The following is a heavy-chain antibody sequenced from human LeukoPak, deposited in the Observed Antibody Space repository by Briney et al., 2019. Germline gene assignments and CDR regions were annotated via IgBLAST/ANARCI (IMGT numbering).Heavy chain of an antibody. V-gene: IGHV3-9*01. CDR1: GFTFDDYA. J-gene: IGHJ4*02. CDR3: AKGWPGGVIVYFDY. CDR2: ISWNSGSI. Sequence: GGSLRLSCAASGFTFDDYAMHWVRQAPGKGLEWVSGISWNSGSIGYADSVKGRFTISRDNSKNSLYLQMNSLRTEDTALYYCAKGWPGGVIVYFDYWGQGTLVTVSS. D-gene: IGHD3-16*02.